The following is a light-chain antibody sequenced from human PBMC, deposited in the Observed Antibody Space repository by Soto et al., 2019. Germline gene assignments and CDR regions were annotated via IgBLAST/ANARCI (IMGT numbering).Light chain of an antibody. Sequence: QSVLTQPASVSGSPGQSITISCAGTSSDFGNYNVVSWYQQHPGKVPKLIIFEVSKRPSGASNRFSGSRSGNTASLTISGLQAEDEADYYCCLFTSSNTHVFGGGTKVTVL. V-gene: IGLV2-23*02. CDR1: SSDFGNYNV. CDR3: CLFTSSNTHV. J-gene: IGLJ1*01. CDR2: EVS.